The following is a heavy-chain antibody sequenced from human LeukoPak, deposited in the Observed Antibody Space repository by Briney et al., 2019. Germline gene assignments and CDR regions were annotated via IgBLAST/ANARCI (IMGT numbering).Heavy chain of an antibody. CDR2: IYYSGST. J-gene: IGHJ4*02. D-gene: IGHD1-26*01. V-gene: IGHV4-39*01. CDR1: GGSISSSSYY. CDR3: ANIVGATADY. Sequence: DPSETLSLTCTVSGGSISSSSYYWGWIRQPPGKGLEWIGSIYYSGSTYYNPSLKSRVTISVGTSKNQLSLKLSSVTAADTAVYYCANIVGATADYWGQGTLVTVSS.